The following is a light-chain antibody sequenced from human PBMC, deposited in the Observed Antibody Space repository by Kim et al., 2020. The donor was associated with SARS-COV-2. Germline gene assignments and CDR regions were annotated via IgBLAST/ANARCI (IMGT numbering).Light chain of an antibody. CDR1: SGSIASNY. Sequence: KSVTLSCTRSSGSIASNYVQWHQQRAGSAPTTVIYEDNQRPSGVPDRCSGSIDSSSNSASLTISGLKTADGADYYCQSYDSSTHVVFGGGTQLTVL. CDR3: QSYDSSTHVV. CDR2: EDN. V-gene: IGLV6-57*03. J-gene: IGLJ2*01.